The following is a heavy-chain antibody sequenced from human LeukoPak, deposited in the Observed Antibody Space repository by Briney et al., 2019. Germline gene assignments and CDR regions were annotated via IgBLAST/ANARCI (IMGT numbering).Heavy chain of an antibody. CDR1: GYTFTRYG. V-gene: IGHV1-18*01. CDR2: ISAYNGNT. D-gene: IGHD2-2*01. CDR3: ARDNSAISDCSSASCFHFNY. Sequence: ASVKLSCKASGYTFTRYGITWVRHAPGQGLEWMGWISAYNGNTNYEHKVQGKVTMTTDTSTSTAYMELRSLSSDDTAVYYCARDNSAISDCSSASCFHFNYWGQGTLVTVSS. J-gene: IGHJ4*02.